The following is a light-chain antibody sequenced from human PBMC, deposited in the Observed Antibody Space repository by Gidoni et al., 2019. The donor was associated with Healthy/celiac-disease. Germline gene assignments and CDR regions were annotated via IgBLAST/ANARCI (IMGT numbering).Light chain of an antibody. Sequence: QSARTQPASVSGSPGQPITISCTVTSSAVGGYNYVSWYQQHPGKAPKLMIYDVSKRPSGVSTRFSGSKSANPASLTISGLQAEDEADYYCSSYTGTSPVVFGGGTKVTVL. J-gene: IGLJ2*01. CDR3: SSYTGTSPVV. CDR2: DVS. V-gene: IGLV2-14*03. CDR1: SSAVGGYNY.